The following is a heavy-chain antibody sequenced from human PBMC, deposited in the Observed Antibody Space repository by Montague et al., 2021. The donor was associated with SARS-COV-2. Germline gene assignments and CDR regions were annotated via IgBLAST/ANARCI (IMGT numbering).Heavy chain of an antibody. D-gene: IGHD3-9*01. CDR2: IYSNGDK. J-gene: IGHJ4*02. CDR1: GFSLNTSGMC. V-gene: IGHV2-5*08. Sequence: PALVKPTQTLTLTCTFSGFSLNTSGMCVSWIRQPPGKALEWLAVIYSNGDKRYSPSLQRRLTITKDTSRNQVVVSLTNVDPLDTATYYCAHLIRYYDIFTGIPFDDWGQGTQVTVSS. CDR3: AHLIRYYDIFTGIPFDD.